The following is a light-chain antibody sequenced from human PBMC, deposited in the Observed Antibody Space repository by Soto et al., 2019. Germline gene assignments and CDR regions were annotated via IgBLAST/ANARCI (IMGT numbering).Light chain of an antibody. J-gene: IGKJ5*01. CDR3: QQRSNWPPIT. CDR2: DAS. CDR1: QTISSS. Sequence: EIVFTQSPATLSLSPGERATLSFSASQTISSSLAWYQQKPGQSPRLLIYDASNRASGVPPRFSGSGSGTDFTLSISSIEPEDFAVYYCQQRSNWPPITFGQGTRLEI. V-gene: IGKV3-11*01.